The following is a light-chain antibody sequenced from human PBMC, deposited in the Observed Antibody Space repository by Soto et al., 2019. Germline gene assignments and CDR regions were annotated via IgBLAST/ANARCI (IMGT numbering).Light chain of an antibody. J-gene: IGKJ1*01. Sequence: EIVLTQSPGTLSLSPGERATLSCRTSQSVSSSYLAWYQQKPGQAPRLLIYDASNRATGIPARFSGSGSGTDFTLTISSLEPGDSAIYYCQQRSSWHTFGQGTKVDIK. CDR1: QSVSSSY. V-gene: IGKV3D-20*02. CDR2: DAS. CDR3: QQRSSWHT.